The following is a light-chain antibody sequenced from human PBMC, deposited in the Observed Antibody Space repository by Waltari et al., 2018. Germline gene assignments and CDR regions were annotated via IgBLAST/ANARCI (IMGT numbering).Light chain of an antibody. CDR2: DVS. V-gene: IGLV2-14*03. CDR3: RSYISSDTLEL. J-gene: IGLJ2*01. CDR1: SSDVGGYNY. Sequence: HSALTQPASVSGSPGQSITISCTGTSSDVGGYNYVSWYQQHPGKAPKLMIYDVSNRPSWVSNRFSGSKSGNTASLTISGLQAEDEADYYCRSYISSDTLELFGGGTSLTVL.